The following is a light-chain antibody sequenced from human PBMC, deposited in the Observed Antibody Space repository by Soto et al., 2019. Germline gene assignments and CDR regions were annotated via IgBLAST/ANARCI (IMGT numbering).Light chain of an antibody. CDR2: DAY. Sequence: IQMTQSPSSLSASVGDRVTITCRASQDISSLFAWYQQRPGNPPKLLIYDAYSLESGVQSRFSGSGSGTDFALTIRGLQPEDFATYYCKQFYDYPLTVGGGTKVDIK. CDR3: KQFYDYPLT. J-gene: IGKJ4*01. V-gene: IGKV1D-13*01. CDR1: QDISSL.